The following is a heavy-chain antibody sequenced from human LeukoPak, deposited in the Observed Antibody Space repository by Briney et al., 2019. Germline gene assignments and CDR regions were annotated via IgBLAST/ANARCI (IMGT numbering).Heavy chain of an antibody. CDR3: AKASTPEYYFDY. V-gene: IGHV3-23*01. J-gene: IGHJ4*02. CDR2: ISGSGGST. CDR1: GFTFSIYA. Sequence: GGSLRLSCAASGFTFSIYAMNWVRQAPGKGLEWVSGISGSGGSTYYADSVKGRFTISRDNSKNTLCLQMNSLRAEDTAVYYCAKASTPEYYFDYWGQGTLVTVSS.